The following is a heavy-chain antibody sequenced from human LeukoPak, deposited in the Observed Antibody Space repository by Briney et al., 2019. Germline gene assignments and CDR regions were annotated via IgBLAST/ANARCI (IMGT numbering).Heavy chain of an antibody. CDR2: IRYDGGNK. Sequence: PGGSLRLSCAASGFTFSSYGMHWVRQAPGKGLEWVAFIRYDGGNKYYADSVKGRFTISRDDSKNTLYVQMNSLRAEDTAVYYCAKSYCSGGSCYYLGRGAFDYWGQGTLVTVSS. CDR3: AKSYCSGGSCYYLGRGAFDY. D-gene: IGHD2-15*01. CDR1: GFTFSSYG. J-gene: IGHJ4*02. V-gene: IGHV3-30*02.